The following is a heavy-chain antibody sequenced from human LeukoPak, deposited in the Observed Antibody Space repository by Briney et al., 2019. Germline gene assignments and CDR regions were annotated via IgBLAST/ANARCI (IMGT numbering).Heavy chain of an antibody. Sequence: GGSLRLSCAASGFTYSNYWMHWVRQTPGKGLVWVSRINSDASSTNYADSVKGRFTISRDNAKSTLYLQMNGLRGEDTAVYYCARAPGRNEAFDMWGQGTMVTVSS. CDR3: ARAPGRNEAFDM. V-gene: IGHV3-74*01. D-gene: IGHD1-26*01. CDR1: GFTYSNYW. J-gene: IGHJ3*02. CDR2: INSDASST.